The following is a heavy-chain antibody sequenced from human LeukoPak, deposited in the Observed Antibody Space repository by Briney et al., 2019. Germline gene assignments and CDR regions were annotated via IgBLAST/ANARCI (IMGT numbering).Heavy chain of an antibody. V-gene: IGHV3-7*01. D-gene: IGHD2-15*01. CDR2: LNEDGSVK. J-gene: IGHJ4*02. CDR1: EFSFSTNW. Sequence: GGSLRLSCAASEFSFSTNWMHWVRLTPGKGLEWVAELNEDGSVKYYVDSVKGRFTISRDNARSLLFLQMYNLRSEDKGVYFCANVPRSTVSYWGRGTLVTVSS. CDR3: ANVPRSTVSY.